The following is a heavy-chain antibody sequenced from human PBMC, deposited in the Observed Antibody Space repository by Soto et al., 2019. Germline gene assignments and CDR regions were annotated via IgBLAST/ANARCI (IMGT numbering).Heavy chain of an antibody. Sequence: EVRLEEAGGGFVQPGGSLRVSCLASGFIFSSFCMHWVRQGPGKGLEWVSRINGDGASLSYAESVKGRFSISRDNVKKTLHLQMNSLGVDDTAVYSCAREGALGLDVWGRGTTVTVSS. J-gene: IGHJ6*02. CDR1: GFIFSSFC. CDR2: INGDGASL. CDR3: AREGALGLDV. V-gene: IGHV3-74*03.